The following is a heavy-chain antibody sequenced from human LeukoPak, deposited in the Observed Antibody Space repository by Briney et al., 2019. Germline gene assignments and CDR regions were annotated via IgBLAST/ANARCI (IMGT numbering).Heavy chain of an antibody. V-gene: IGHV1-2*02. Sequence: ASVKVSCKASGYTFTGYYVHWVRQAPGQGLEWMGWINPNSGGTNYAQKFQGRVTMTRDTSISTAYMELSRLRSDDTAVYYCARDRSGWYRGSFDYWGQGTLVTVSS. CDR2: INPNSGGT. CDR3: ARDRSGWYRGSFDY. J-gene: IGHJ4*02. CDR1: GYTFTGYY. D-gene: IGHD6-19*01.